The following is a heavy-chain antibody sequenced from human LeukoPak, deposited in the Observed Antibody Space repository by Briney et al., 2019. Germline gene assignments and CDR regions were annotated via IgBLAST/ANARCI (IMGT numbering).Heavy chain of an antibody. CDR3: ARGGGIAAAGRGAFDI. V-gene: IGHV4-34*01. CDR2: INHSGST. D-gene: IGHD6-13*01. Sequence: SETLSLTCAVYGGSFSGYYWSWIRQPPGKGLEWIGEINHSGSTNYNPSLKSRVTISVDTSKNQFSLKLSSVTAADTAVYYCARGGGIAAAGRGAFDIWGQGTMVTVSS. J-gene: IGHJ3*02. CDR1: GGSFSGYY.